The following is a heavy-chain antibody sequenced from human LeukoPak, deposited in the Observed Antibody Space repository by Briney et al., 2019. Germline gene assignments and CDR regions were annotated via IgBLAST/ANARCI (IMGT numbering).Heavy chain of an antibody. D-gene: IGHD6-13*01. V-gene: IGHV4-39*07. CDR1: GGSISTSSYY. CDR3: AREYRSSWYLNWFDP. CDR2: IYNSGST. Sequence: SSETLSLTCTVSGGSISTSSYYWGWVRQPPGKGLEWIGSIYNSGSTYYNPSLKSRVTISIDTSKNQFSLKLSSVTAADTAVYYCAREYRSSWYLNWFDPWGQGTLVTVSS. J-gene: IGHJ5*02.